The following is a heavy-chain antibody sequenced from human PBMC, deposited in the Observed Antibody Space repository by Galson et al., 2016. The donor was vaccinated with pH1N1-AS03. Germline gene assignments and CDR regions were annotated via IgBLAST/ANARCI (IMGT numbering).Heavy chain of an antibody. CDR1: GFRFTTYW. V-gene: IGHV5-51*03. CDR2: IYPGDSDT. CDR3: ARGDGYNYYFDY. D-gene: IGHD5-24*01. Sequence: QSGAEVKKPGESLMISCKASGFRFTTYWIAWVRQLPGKGLEWMGFIYPGDSDTKYSPSFQGQVTISADKYISTAYLRWNRPKAPDTAMYYCARGDGYNYYFDYWGQGTLVTVSS. J-gene: IGHJ4*02.